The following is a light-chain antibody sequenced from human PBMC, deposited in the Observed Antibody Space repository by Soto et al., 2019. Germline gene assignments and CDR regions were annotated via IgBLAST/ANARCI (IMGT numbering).Light chain of an antibody. J-gene: IGKJ2*01. CDR2: GAS. Sequence: EIVLTQSPGTLYLSPGERVTLSCRASQSVSSTYLVWYQQKPGQAPRLLNYGASSRTTGIPNRFSGSGSETDFTLTIMRLEHEDFAVYYCKQYGSSPYTFGQGTKLEIK. CDR3: KQYGSSPYT. CDR1: QSVSSTY. V-gene: IGKV3-20*01.